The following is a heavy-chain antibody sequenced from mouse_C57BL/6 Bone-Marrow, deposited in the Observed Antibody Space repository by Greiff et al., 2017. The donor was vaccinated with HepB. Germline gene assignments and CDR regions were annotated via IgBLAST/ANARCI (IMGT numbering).Heavy chain of an antibody. J-gene: IGHJ3*01. Sequence: ESGPGLVKPSQSLSLTCSVTGYSITSGYYWNWIRQFPGNKLEWMGYISYDGSNNYNPSLKNRISITRDTSKNQFFLKLNSVTTEDTATYYCARPYSNYVWFAYWGQGTLVTVSA. CDR2: ISYDGSN. CDR3: ARPYSNYVWFAY. CDR1: GYSITSGYY. V-gene: IGHV3-6*01. D-gene: IGHD2-5*01.